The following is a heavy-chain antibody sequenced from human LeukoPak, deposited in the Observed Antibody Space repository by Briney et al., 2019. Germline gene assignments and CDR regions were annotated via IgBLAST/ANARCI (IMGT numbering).Heavy chain of an antibody. CDR1: GFTFADHA. J-gene: IGHJ4*02. Sequence: GGSLRLSCTASGFTFADHAMTWVRLAPGKGLEWAGLIRSKARGGITEYAASVKGRFTISRDDSKSIAYLQMNSLKAEDTAVYYCSRYCSGGSCSRPDSWGQGTLVTVSS. V-gene: IGHV3-49*04. D-gene: IGHD2-15*01. CDR3: SRYCSGGSCSRPDS. CDR2: IRSKARGGIT.